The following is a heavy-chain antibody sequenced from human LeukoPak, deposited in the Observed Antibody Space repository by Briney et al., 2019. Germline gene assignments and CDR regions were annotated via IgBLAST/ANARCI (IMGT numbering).Heavy chain of an antibody. J-gene: IGHJ4*02. V-gene: IGHV3-49*04. CDR3: TRGRIGYCSGTSCYLDS. CDR2: IRTKPYGGTP. D-gene: IGHD2-2*01. Sequence: PGRSLRLSCTGSGFTFGDHTMNWVRQAPGKGLEWVGFIRTKPYGGTPEYAASVAGRFTISRDDYRGIAYLQMNSLKIEDTAVYFCTRGRIGYCSGTSCYLDSWGQGTLVTVSS. CDR1: GFTFGDHT.